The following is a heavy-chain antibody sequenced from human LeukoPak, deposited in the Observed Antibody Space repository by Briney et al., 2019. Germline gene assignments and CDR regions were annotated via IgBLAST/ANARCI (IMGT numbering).Heavy chain of an antibody. CDR1: GGSFSGYY. CDR3: ARGHYRVRYNWNLSHYYMDV. V-gene: IGHV4-34*01. Sequence: PSETLSLTCAVYGGSFSGYYWSWIRQPPGKGLEWSGEINHSGSTNYNPSLKSRVTVSVDTSKNQLSLKLSSVTAADTAVYYCARGHYRVRYNWNLSHYYMDVWGKGTTVTVSS. D-gene: IGHD1-1*01. J-gene: IGHJ6*03. CDR2: INHSGST.